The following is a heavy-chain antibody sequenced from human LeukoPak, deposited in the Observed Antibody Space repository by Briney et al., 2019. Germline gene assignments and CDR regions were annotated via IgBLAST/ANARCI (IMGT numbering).Heavy chain of an antibody. CDR3: ARDTGWDFISSVDY. Sequence: ASVKVSCKASGGTFSSYTISWVRQAPGQGLEWMARINPSAGNTNYAPKFQGRVTLTRDTSTATVYMELSSLNSKDTAVYYCARDTGWDFISSVDYWGQGTLVTVSS. D-gene: IGHD3-22*01. CDR2: INPSAGNT. CDR1: GGTFSSYT. J-gene: IGHJ4*02. V-gene: IGHV1-46*03.